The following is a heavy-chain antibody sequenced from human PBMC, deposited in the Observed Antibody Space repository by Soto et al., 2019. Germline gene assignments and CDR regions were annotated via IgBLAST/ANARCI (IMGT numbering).Heavy chain of an antibody. J-gene: IGHJ6*02. V-gene: IGHV1-18*01. CDR3: ARQQGSFYYYYGMDV. CDR2: ISAYNGNT. Sequence: QVQLVQSGAEVKKPGASVKVSCKASGYTFTSYGISWVRQAPGQGLEWMGWISAYNGNTNYVQKLQGRVTMTTDTSTSTAYMELRSLRSDDTAVYYCARQQGSFYYYYGMDVWGQGTTVTVSS. CDR1: GYTFTSYG.